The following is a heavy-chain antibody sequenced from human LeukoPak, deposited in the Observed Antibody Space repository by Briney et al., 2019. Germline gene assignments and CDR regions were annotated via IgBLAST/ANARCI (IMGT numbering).Heavy chain of an antibody. D-gene: IGHD1-26*01. CDR3: ARGMYSGSYEFVY. CDR1: GYNFNGYY. J-gene: IGHJ4*02. V-gene: IGHV1-2*02. Sequence: ASVKVSCKASGYNFNGYYIHWVRQAPGQGLEWMGWVNPNSGATKYPQKFQGRVTMTRDTPITTAYMELNSLRSEDTAVYYCARGMYSGSYEFVYWGQGTLVTVSS. CDR2: VNPNSGAT.